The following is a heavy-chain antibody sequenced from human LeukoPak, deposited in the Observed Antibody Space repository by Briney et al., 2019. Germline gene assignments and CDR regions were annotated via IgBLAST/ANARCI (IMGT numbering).Heavy chain of an antibody. CDR2: ISAYNGNT. J-gene: IGHJ3*02. Sequence: ASVKVSCKASGYTFTGYGISWVRQAPGQGLEWMGWISAYNGNTNYAQKLQGRVTMTTDTSTSTAYMELRSLRSDDTAVYYCARDRLAAAGTDAFDIWGQGTMVTVSS. D-gene: IGHD6-13*01. CDR3: ARDRLAAAGTDAFDI. CDR1: GYTFTGYG. V-gene: IGHV1-18*01.